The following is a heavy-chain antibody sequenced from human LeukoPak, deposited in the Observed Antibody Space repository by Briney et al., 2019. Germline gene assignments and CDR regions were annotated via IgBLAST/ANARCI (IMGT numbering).Heavy chain of an antibody. D-gene: IGHD6-19*01. V-gene: IGHV4-4*07. CDR1: GGSIRSYY. CDR2: IYHDGKS. Sequence: SETLSLTCTVSGGSIRSYYWTWLRQSAGKGLEWIGRIYHDGKSDYSLSLKSRVTISVDTSKNQFSLKLSSVTAADTAVYYCARVTTSRDIAVAGPFVDYWGQGTLVTVSS. J-gene: IGHJ4*02. CDR3: ARVTTSRDIAVAGPFVDY.